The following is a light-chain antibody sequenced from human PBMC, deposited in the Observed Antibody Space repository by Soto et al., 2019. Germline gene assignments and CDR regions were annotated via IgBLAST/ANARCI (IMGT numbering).Light chain of an antibody. Sequence: DIQMTQSPFSLSASVGDRVTITCRASQDISNSLAWFQLKPGKAPKSLIFVASSLHSGVPSRFSGTGSGTDFTLTISSLQPEDFATYYCQQYKSYPFTLGPGTKVDIK. CDR3: QQYKSYPFT. CDR1: QDISNS. V-gene: IGKV1-16*01. J-gene: IGKJ3*01. CDR2: VAS.